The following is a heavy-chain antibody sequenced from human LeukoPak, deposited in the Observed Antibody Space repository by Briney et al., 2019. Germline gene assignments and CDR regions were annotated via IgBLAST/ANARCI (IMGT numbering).Heavy chain of an antibody. CDR3: ARVSSGWGAPEYFQH. CDR1: GGTFSSYA. J-gene: IGHJ1*01. CDR2: IILIFGTA. D-gene: IGHD6-19*01. Sequence: SVKVSCKASGGTFSSYAISWVRQAPGQGLEWMGGIILIFGTANYAQKFHGRVTITADESTSTAYMELSSLRSEDTAVYYCARVSSGWGAPEYFQHWGLGTLVTVSS. V-gene: IGHV1-69*01.